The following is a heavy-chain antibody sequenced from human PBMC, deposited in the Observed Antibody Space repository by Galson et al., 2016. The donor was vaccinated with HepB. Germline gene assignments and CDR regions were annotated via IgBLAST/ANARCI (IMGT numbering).Heavy chain of an antibody. CDR1: GYTFTGYY. J-gene: IGHJ4*02. Sequence: SVKVSCKASGYTFTGYYMHWVRQAPGQGLEWMGWINPNSGGTSYAQKFQGRVTMTRDTSISTAYMELSRLRSDDTAVYYCARGQYYDSRGYYYVLDYWGQGTLVTVCS. CDR2: INPNSGGT. D-gene: IGHD3-22*01. CDR3: ARGQYYDSRGYYYVLDY. V-gene: IGHV1-2*02.